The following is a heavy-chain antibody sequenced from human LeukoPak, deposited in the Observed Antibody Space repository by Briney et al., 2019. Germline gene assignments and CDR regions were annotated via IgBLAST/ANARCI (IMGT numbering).Heavy chain of an antibody. CDR2: VNGNGGST. Sequence: GGSLRLSCAASGFSFSTYAMSWVRQAPGKGLEWVSGVNGNGGSTSYADSVKGRFTIFRDNSKNTVYLRMNSLRVEDTAVYYCAKSLYGGCDYWGQGTVVTVSS. CDR3: AKSLYGGCDY. D-gene: IGHD3-16*02. J-gene: IGHJ4*02. CDR1: GFSFSTYA. V-gene: IGHV3-23*01.